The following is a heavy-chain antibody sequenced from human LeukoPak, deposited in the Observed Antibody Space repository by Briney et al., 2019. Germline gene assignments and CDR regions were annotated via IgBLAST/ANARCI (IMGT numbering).Heavy chain of an antibody. CDR3: ARDAGQEWHYYGMDV. Sequence: GASVKVSCMTAGYTFTSYEISWVRQATRQGLEWLGRLSGYTGKANYAEKFQGRVTMTMETSTRTVYMELRSLRSDDTAVYYCARDAGQEWHYYGMDVWGQGTTVTVSS. V-gene: IGHV1-18*01. D-gene: IGHD3-3*01. CDR1: GYTFTSYE. J-gene: IGHJ6*02. CDR2: LSGYTGKA.